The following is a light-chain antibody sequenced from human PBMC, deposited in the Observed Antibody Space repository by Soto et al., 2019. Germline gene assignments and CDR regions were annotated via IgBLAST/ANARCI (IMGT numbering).Light chain of an antibody. CDR2: EVS. J-gene: IGLJ1*01. CDR3: SSYAITSTPIYV. CDR1: SSDVGRYNY. Sequence: QSVLTQPASVSGSPGQSITISCTGTSSDVGRYNYVSWYQHHPGKAPKLMISEVSNRPSGISNRFSGSKSGNTASLTISGLQAEDEADYYCSSYAITSTPIYVFGTGTTVTVL. V-gene: IGLV2-14*01.